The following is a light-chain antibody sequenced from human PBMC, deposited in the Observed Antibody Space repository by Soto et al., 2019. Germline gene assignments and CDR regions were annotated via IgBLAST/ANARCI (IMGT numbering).Light chain of an antibody. J-gene: IGLJ1*01. CDR2: DVS. CDR1: SSDVGGYNY. V-gene: IGLV2-14*01. CDR3: SSYTNSSTQV. Sequence: QSALTQAASVSGSPGQSITISCTGTSSDVGGYNYVSWYQQHPGKAPKLMIYDVSNRPSGVSNRFSGSKSGNTASLTISGLQAEDEADYYCSSYTNSSTQVFGTGTKVTVL.